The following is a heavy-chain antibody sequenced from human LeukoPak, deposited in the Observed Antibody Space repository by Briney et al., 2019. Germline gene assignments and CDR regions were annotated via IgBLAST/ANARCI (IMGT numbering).Heavy chain of an antibody. V-gene: IGHV4-39*01. CDR2: INYSGKT. D-gene: IGHD3-22*01. CDR3: ARSSYSSGRYGGLDV. CDR1: GDSFTSTDDF. J-gene: IGHJ6*02. Sequence: KPSETLSLTCTVSGDSFTSTDDFWGWTRQPPGKGLEWIGSINYSGKTYYNPSLKSRVIISVDTSKNQVSLRLSSVTAADTAVYYCARSSYSSGRYGGLDVWGQGTTVTVSS.